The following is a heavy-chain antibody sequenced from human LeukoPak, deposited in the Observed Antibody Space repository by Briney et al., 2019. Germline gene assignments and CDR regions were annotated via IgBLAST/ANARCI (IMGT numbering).Heavy chain of an antibody. Sequence: GGSLRLSCAASGFTFSNYAMSWVRQAPGKGLEWVAGITDSGDSTSYSDSVKGRFSISRHNSKNTLYLQMNSLRVEDTAIYYCVRERMNVLRFLEWSTFDYWGQGTLASVSS. CDR2: ITDSGDST. D-gene: IGHD3-3*01. CDR1: GFTFSNYA. CDR3: VRERMNVLRFLEWSTFDY. V-gene: IGHV3-23*01. J-gene: IGHJ4*02.